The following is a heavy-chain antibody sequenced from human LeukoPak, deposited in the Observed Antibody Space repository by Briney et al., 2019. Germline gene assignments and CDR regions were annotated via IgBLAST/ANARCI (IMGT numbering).Heavy chain of an antibody. D-gene: IGHD3-22*01. CDR3: ASSYDSSGYYPDY. J-gene: IGHJ4*02. CDR2: VIPIFGTA. V-gene: IGHV1-69*13. CDR1: GYTFTSYG. Sequence: GASVKVSCKASGYTFTSYGISWVRQAPGQGLEWMGGVIPIFGTANYAQKFQGRVTITADESTSTAYMELSSLRSEDTAVYYCASSYDSSGYYPDYWGQGTLVTVSS.